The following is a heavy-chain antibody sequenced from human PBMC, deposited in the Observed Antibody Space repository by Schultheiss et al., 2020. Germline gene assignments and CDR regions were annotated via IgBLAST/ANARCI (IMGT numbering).Heavy chain of an antibody. J-gene: IGHJ6*02. D-gene: IGHD2-15*01. CDR1: GGSFSGYY. Sequence: SETLSLTCAVYGGSFSGYYWSWIRQPPGKGLEWIGEIYHSGSTNYNPSLKSRVTISVDKSKNQFSLKLSSVTAADTAVYYCARDWGVARHYGMDVWGQGTTVNVYS. CDR3: ARDWGVARHYGMDV. V-gene: IGHV4-34*01. CDR2: IYHSGST.